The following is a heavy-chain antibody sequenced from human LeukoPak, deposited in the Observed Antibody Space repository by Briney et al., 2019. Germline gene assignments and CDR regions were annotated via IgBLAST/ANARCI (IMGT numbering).Heavy chain of an antibody. V-gene: IGHV3-43*02. D-gene: IGHD5-18*01. CDR2: ISGDGGTT. CDR3: AKDIGAYTYGAY. J-gene: IGHJ4*02. Sequence: GGSLRLSCAASGFTFYDYAMHWICQAPGKGLEWVSLISGDGGTTYYADSVKGRFTISRDNSKNSLYLQMNSLRTEDAALYYCAKDIGAYTYGAYWGQGTLVTVSS. CDR1: GFTFYDYA.